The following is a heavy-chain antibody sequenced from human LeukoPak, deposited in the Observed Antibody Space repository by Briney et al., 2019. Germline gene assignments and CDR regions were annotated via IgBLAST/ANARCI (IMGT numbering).Heavy chain of an antibody. CDR2: ISYDGSIE. V-gene: IGHV3-30*03. CDR1: GFTFSSYG. D-gene: IGHD3-22*01. J-gene: IGHJ5*02. CDR3: AREAAHYYDTSGYSKSPWFDP. Sequence: GRTLRLSCAASGFTFSSYGMHWVRQAPGKGLEWVTVISYDGSIEYYADSVKGRFTISRDNSKNTLYLQMNSLRPEDTAVYYCAREAAHYYDTSGYSKSPWFDPWGQGTLVTVSS.